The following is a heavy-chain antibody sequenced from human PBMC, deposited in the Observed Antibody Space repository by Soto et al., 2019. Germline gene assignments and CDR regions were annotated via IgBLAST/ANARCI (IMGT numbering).Heavy chain of an antibody. D-gene: IGHD5-12*01. V-gene: IGHV1-46*01. CDR1: GYTFTSYY. CDR3: ARDHEWLIPGYYYRCIDV. CDR2: INPSGGST. Sequence: ASVKVSCKASGYTFTSYYMHWVRQAPGQGLEWMGIINPSGGSTSYTQKFQGRVTMTRDTSTSTVYMELSSLRSEDTAVYYCARDHEWLIPGYYYRCIDVRGQGTTVTVSS. J-gene: IGHJ6*02.